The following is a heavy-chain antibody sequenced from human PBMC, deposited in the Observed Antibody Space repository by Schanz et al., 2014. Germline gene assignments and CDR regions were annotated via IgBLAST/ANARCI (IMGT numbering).Heavy chain of an antibody. CDR2: INPNSGGT. J-gene: IGHJ6*02. Sequence: QVQLVQSGAEVQKPGASVMLSCKTSGYSFNLFGVSWVRQAPGQGLEWMGRINPNSGGTNYAENFQGRVTMTRDTSTSTVYMELSRLTSDDTALYYCARDGHSSIWDSYYFYGLDVWGQGTTVIVSS. CDR1: GYSFNLFG. CDR3: ARDGHSSIWDSYYFYGLDV. V-gene: IGHV1-2*06. D-gene: IGHD6-13*01.